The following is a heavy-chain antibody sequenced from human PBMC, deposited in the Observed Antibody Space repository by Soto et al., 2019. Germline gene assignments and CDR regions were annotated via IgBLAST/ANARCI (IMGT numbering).Heavy chain of an antibody. CDR3: ARSIRGPRRFNGMDV. D-gene: IGHD1-20*01. CDR1: GFSLTSPGMW. CDR2: IERDDDDK. Sequence: SGPTLVNPTETLTLTCTFSGFSLTSPGMWGSWIRQPPGKALEWLALIERDDDDKYYSTSLKTRLTISKDTRKNQVVLTMANMDPADTGTYYCARSIRGPRRFNGMDVWGQATTVTAYS. J-gene: IGHJ6*02. V-gene: IGHV2-70*13.